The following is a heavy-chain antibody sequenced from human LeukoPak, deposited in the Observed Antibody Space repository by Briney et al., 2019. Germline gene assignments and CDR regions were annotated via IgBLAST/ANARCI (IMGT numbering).Heavy chain of an antibody. V-gene: IGHV3-74*01. CDR3: ARSGDYGESFDS. CDR1: GFIFSNYW. CDR2: IKNDGSDT. Sequence: GGSLRLSCVVSGFIFSNYWMDWVRQVPGKGLEWVARIKNDGSDTTYADFVKGRVTLSRDNAKSSLYLQVNSLRAEDTALYYCARSGDYGESFDSWGQGTLVTVSS. D-gene: IGHD4-17*01. J-gene: IGHJ4*02.